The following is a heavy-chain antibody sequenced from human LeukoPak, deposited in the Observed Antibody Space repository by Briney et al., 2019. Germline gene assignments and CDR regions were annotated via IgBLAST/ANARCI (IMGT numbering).Heavy chain of an antibody. CDR1: GFSFDKYG. CDR2: INGGGSTI. J-gene: IGHJ4*02. V-gene: IGHV3-48*02. Sequence: GGSLRLSCAASGFSFDKYGVNWVRQAPGKGLEWVSYINGGGSTIYYADSMKGRFTVSRDNAKNSLHLQMNSLRDEDTAVYYCARDPLDYWGQGTLVTVSS. CDR3: ARDPLDY.